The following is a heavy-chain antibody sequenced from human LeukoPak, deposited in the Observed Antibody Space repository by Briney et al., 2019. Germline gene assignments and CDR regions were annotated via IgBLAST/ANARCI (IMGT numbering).Heavy chain of an antibody. CDR3: AREDDSGSYYRTFDY. V-gene: IGHV4-39*01. CDR1: GGSISSSSYY. Sequence: SETLSLTCTVSGGSISSSSYYWGWIRQPPGKGLEWIGSIYYSGSTYYNPSLKSRVTISVDTSKNQFSLKLSSVTAADTAVYYCAREDDSGSYYRTFDYWGQGTLVTVSS. CDR2: IYYSGST. D-gene: IGHD3-10*01. J-gene: IGHJ4*02.